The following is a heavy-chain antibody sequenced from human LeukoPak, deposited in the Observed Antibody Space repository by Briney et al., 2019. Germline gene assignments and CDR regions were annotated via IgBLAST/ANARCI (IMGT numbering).Heavy chain of an antibody. D-gene: IGHD1-26*01. V-gene: IGHV4-39*01. CDR3: ARHRSGTYYRFDY. CDR1: GDSIGSSSYF. Sequence: SETLSLTCTVSGDSIGSSSYFWDWIRQPPVKGLEWIGSIYYGGSSYYNPSLKSRVTISVDTSKNQFSLKLSSVTAADTAVYYCARHRSGTYYRFDYWGQGTLVTVSS. CDR2: IYYGGSS. J-gene: IGHJ4*02.